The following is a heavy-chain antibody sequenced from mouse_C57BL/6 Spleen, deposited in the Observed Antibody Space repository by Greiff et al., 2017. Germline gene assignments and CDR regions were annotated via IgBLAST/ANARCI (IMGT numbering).Heavy chain of an antibody. CDR3: ARQGDYYGSSPWYFDV. CDR2: ISSGGSYT. D-gene: IGHD1-1*01. V-gene: IGHV5-6*02. Sequence: EVMLVESGGDLVKPGGSLKLSCAASGFTFSSYGMSWVRQTPDKRLEWVATISSGGSYTYYPDSVKGRFTISRDNAKNTLYLQMSSLKSEDTAMYYCARQGDYYGSSPWYFDVWGTGTTVTVSS. J-gene: IGHJ1*03. CDR1: GFTFSSYG.